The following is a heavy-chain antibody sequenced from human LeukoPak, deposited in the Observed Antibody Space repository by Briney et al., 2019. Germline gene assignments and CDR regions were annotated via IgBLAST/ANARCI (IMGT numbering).Heavy chain of an antibody. CDR3: AKDHLRYYYDSSGYYPGY. V-gene: IGHV3-30*18. D-gene: IGHD3-22*01. J-gene: IGHJ4*02. CDR2: ISYDGSNK. CDR1: GFTFSSYG. Sequence: PGGSLRLSCAASGFTFSSYGMHWVRQAPSKGLEWVAVISYDGSNKYYADSVKGRFTISRDNSKNTLYLQMNSLRAEDTAVYYCAKDHLRYYYDSSGYYPGYWGQGTLVTVSS.